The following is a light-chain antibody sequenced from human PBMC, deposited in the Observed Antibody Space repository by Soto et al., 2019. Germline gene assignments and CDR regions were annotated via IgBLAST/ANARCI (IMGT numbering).Light chain of an antibody. V-gene: IGKV4-1*01. J-gene: IGKJ5*01. CDR2: WAS. CDR1: QSVLFSSNNKNY. CDR3: QQYYSTPIT. Sequence: DIVMTQSPDSLAVSLGERAIINCKSSQSVLFSSNNKNYLAWYQQKPRQPPTLLIYWASTRESGVPDRFSGSGSGTDFTLTISSLQAEDVAVYYCQQYYSTPITFGQGTRLEIK.